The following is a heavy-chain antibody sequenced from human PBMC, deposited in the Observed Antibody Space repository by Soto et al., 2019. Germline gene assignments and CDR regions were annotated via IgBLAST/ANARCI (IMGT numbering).Heavy chain of an antibody. D-gene: IGHD6-6*01. CDR1: NGSLSGYS. J-gene: IGHJ5*02. CDR3: ATGGGFIETRMVWFDQ. Sequence: SETLSLTCSVYNGSLSGYSWNWIRQPPGKGLEWIGEINHSGTINYNPSLRSRVTMSVDRSRNQFSLKLRSVTAADTAVYYCATGGGFIETRMVWFDQWGQVTHVTVSS. CDR2: INHSGTI. V-gene: IGHV4-34*01.